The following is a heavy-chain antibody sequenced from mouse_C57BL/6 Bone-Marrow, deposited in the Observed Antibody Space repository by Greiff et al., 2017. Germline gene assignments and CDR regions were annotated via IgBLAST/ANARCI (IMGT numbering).Heavy chain of an antibody. V-gene: IGHV1-26*01. D-gene: IGHD4-1*01. CDR3: ARGGLGLDY. J-gene: IGHJ2*01. Sequence: EVKLQQSGPELVKPGASVKISCKASGYTFTDYYMNWVKQSHGKSLEWIGDINPNNGGTSYNQKFKGKATLTVDKSSSTAYMELRSLTSEDSAVYYCARGGLGLDYWGQGTTLTVSS. CDR2: INPNNGGT. CDR1: GYTFTDYY.